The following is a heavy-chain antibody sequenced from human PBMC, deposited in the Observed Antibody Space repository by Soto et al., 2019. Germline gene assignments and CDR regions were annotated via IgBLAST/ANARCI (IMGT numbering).Heavy chain of an antibody. CDR1: GFTFTSYW. J-gene: IGHJ4*02. CDR3: AGGKGSNTPFDY. D-gene: IGHD2-2*01. V-gene: IGHV3-74*01. Sequence: EVQLVESGGGLVQPGGSLRLSCETSGFTFTSYWMHWVLQVPGKGLVWVSRINSDGSSTTYADSVKGRFTISRDNAKNTLYLQMNSLRAEDTAVYFCAGGKGSNTPFDYWGQGTLVTVSS. CDR2: INSDGSST.